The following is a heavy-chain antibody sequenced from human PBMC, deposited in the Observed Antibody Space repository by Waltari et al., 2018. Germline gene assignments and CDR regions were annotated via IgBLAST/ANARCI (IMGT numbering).Heavy chain of an antibody. J-gene: IGHJ4*02. Sequence: QVQLRESCPGLAKPTEPLSLTCCLSGGSISTYYWGWIRKPPGRGLEGIGYVHKSGTTNYNPSLKSRVTTSVDTSKNQFSLSLSSVTAADTAVYYCARYCITVGCYFFEYWGLGTLVTVSS. CDR3: ARYCITVGCYFFEY. CDR2: VHKSGTT. D-gene: IGHD2-2*01. CDR1: GGSISTYY. V-gene: IGHV4-59*01.